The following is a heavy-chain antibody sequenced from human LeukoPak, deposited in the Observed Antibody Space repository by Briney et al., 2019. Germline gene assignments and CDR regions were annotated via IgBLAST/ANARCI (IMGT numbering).Heavy chain of an antibody. CDR1: GGSISSYY. D-gene: IGHD6-19*01. J-gene: IGHJ6*02. V-gene: IGHV4-59*08. Sequence: PSETLSLPCTVSGGSISSYYWSWIRQPPGKGLEWIGYIYYSGSTNYNPSLKSRVTISVDTSKNQFSLKLSSVTAADTAVYYCARSGIAVAGPLDNYYYYGMDVWGQGTTVTVSS. CDR2: IYYSGST. CDR3: ARSGIAVAGPLDNYYYYGMDV.